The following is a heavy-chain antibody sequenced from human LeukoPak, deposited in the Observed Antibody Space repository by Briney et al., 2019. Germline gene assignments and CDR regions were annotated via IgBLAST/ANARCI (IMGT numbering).Heavy chain of an antibody. D-gene: IGHD6-13*01. Sequence: GASVTVSCKASGYTFTSYYMHWVRQAPGQGLEWMGIINPSGGSTSYAQKFQGRVTMTRDTSTSTVYLELSSLRSDDTAVYFCARRSSWFSLNYWGQGTLVTVSS. CDR2: INPSGGST. CDR3: ARRSSWFSLNY. V-gene: IGHV1-46*01. CDR1: GYTFTSYY. J-gene: IGHJ4*02.